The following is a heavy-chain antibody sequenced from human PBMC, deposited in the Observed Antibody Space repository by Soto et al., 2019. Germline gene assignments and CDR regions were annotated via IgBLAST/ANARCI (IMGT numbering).Heavy chain of an antibody. D-gene: IGHD2-15*01. CDR3: ARDTYCSGGSCEEYYYGMDV. V-gene: IGHV1-18*01. CDR1: GYTFTSYG. J-gene: IGHJ6*02. Sequence: ASVKVSCKASGYTFTSYGISWVRQAPGQGLEWMGWISAYNGNTNYAQKLQGRDTMTTDTSTSTAYMELRSLRSDDTAVYYCARDTYCSGGSCEEYYYGMDVWGQGTTVTVSS. CDR2: ISAYNGNT.